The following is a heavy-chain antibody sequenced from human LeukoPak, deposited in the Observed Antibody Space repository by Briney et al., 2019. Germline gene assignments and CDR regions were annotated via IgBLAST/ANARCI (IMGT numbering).Heavy chain of an antibody. CDR3: ARARTYYYDRSGSPYNWFDP. J-gene: IGHJ5*02. Sequence: GASVKVSCKASGYTFTSYGISWVRQAPGQGLEWMGWISAYNGNTNYAQKLQGRVTMTTDTSRSTAYMELRSLRSDDTAVYYCARARTYYYDRSGSPYNWFDPWGQGTLVTVSS. D-gene: IGHD3-22*01. CDR2: ISAYNGNT. V-gene: IGHV1-18*01. CDR1: GYTFTSYG.